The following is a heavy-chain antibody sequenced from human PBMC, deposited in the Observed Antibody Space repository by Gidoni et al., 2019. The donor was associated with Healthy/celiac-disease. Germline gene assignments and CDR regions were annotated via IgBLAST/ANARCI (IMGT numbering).Heavy chain of an antibody. CDR1: GYIFNGYY. Sequence: QVQLVQSGAEVKSPGASVKVSCTASGYIFNGYYMHWVRQAPGQGLEWMGWINPNSGGTNYAQKFQGRVTMTRDTSISTAHMEVSRLRFDDTAIYYCARDYRSHDYGDPQSEFDYWGQGTLVTVSS. CDR2: INPNSGGT. J-gene: IGHJ4*02. D-gene: IGHD4-17*01. V-gene: IGHV1-2*02. CDR3: ARDYRSHDYGDPQSEFDY.